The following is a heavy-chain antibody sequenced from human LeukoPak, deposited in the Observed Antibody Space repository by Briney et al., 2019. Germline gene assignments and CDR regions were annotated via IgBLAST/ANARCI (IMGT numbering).Heavy chain of an antibody. J-gene: IGHJ4*02. D-gene: IGHD4-17*01. V-gene: IGHV4-4*07. CDR1: GGSFSSYY. Sequence: PSETLSLTCTVSGGSFSSYYWSWIRQPAGKGLEWIGHIYTSGTTNYNPSLKSRVTMSVDTSKNQFSLNLSSVTAADTAVYYCARLSTVTTSFDYWGQGTLVTVSS. CDR3: ARLSTVTTSFDY. CDR2: IYTSGTT.